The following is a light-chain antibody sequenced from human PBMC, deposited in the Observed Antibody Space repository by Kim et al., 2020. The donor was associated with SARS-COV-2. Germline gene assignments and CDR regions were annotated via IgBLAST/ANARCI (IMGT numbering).Light chain of an antibody. J-gene: IGKJ1*01. V-gene: IGKV1-NL1*01. CDR3: QQYYSAPWT. Sequence: DIQMTQSPSSLSASVGDRVTITCRASQGLYSNLAWYQQKPGKAPKLLIYSTSTLVSGVPSRFSGSGSGTDYTLTIHSLPPEDFATYYCQQYYSAPWTFGQWTKVDIK. CDR2: STS. CDR1: QGLYSN.